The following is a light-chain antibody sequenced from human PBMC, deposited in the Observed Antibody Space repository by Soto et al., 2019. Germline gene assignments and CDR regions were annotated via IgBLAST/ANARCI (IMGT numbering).Light chain of an antibody. J-gene: IGKJ3*01. Sequence: DIQMTQSPSSLSASVGDRVTITCQASQDITNYLSWYQQKPGKAPKLLIYGASNLQTGVPSRFSGGGSGTDFTLSIRGLQPEDIATYYCQHYGGFPFTFGPGTKVEI. CDR3: QHYGGFPFT. CDR1: QDITNY. CDR2: GAS. V-gene: IGKV1-33*01.